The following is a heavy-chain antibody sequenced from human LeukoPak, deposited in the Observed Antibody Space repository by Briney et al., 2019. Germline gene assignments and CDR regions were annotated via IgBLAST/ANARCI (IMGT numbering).Heavy chain of an antibody. V-gene: IGHV1-18*01. CDR3: ARERDVVLPAAMGSGNYYYYYGMDV. Sequence: ASVNFCCKASGYTFTSYGISWVRQARGQGLEWMGWISAYNGNTNYAQKLQGRVTMTTDTSTSTAYMELRSLRSDDTAVYYCARERDVVLPAAMGSGNYYYYYGMDVWGQGTTVTVSS. J-gene: IGHJ6*02. D-gene: IGHD2-2*01. CDR2: ISAYNGNT. CDR1: GYTFTSYG.